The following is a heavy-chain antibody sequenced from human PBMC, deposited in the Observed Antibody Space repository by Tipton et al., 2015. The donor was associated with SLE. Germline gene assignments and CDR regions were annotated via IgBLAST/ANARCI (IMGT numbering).Heavy chain of an antibody. V-gene: IGHV4-59*12. Sequence: TLSLTCTVSGGSISSYYWSWIRQPPGKGLEWIGYIYYSGSTNYNPSLKSRVTISVDTSKNQFSLKLSSVTAADTAVYYCARDGAGAFDIWGQGTMVTVSS. J-gene: IGHJ3*02. D-gene: IGHD6-19*01. CDR3: ARDGAGAFDI. CDR2: IYYSGST. CDR1: GGSISSYY.